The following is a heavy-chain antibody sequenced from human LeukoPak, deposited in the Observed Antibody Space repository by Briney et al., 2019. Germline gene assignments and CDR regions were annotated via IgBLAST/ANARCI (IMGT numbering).Heavy chain of an antibody. D-gene: IGHD3-22*01. V-gene: IGHV1-69*13. J-gene: IGHJ5*02. CDR2: IIPIFGTA. CDR1: GGTFSSYA. Sequence: GASVKVSCKASGGTFSSYAISWVRQAPGQGLEWMGGIIPIFGTANYAQKFQGRVTITADESTSTAYMELSSLRSEDTAVYYCASDRGYYDSSGYGSWGQGTLVTVSS. CDR3: ASDRGYYDSSGYGS.